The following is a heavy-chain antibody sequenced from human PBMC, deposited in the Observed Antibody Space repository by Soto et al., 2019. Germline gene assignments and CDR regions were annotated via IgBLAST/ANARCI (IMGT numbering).Heavy chain of an antibody. V-gene: IGHV4-30-4*01. CDR2: IYYSGST. D-gene: IGHD6-13*01. J-gene: IGHJ4*02. CDR3: ARYSSSWLYYFDY. Sequence: SETLSLTCTVSGGSISSGDYYWSWIRQPPGKGLEWIGYIYYSGSTYYNPSLKSRVTISVDTSKNQFSLKLSSVTAADTAVYYCARYSSSWLYYFDYWGQGTLVTLSS. CDR1: GGSISSGDYY.